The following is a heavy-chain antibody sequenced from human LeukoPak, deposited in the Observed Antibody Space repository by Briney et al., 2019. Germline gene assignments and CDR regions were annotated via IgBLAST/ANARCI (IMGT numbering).Heavy chain of an antibody. CDR2: ISGSDGST. D-gene: IGHD3-10*01. Sequence: GGSLRLSCAASGFTFSNYAMSWVRQAPGKGLEWVSAISGSDGSTNYADSVKGRFTISRDNSKNTLYLQMNSLRAEDTAVYYCARISARLLWFGELPDVWGKGTTVTISS. CDR1: GFTFSNYA. CDR3: ARISARLLWFGELPDV. V-gene: IGHV3-23*01. J-gene: IGHJ6*04.